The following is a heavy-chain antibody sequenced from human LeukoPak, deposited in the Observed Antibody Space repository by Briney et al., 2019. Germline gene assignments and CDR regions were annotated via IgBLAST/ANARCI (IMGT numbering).Heavy chain of an antibody. D-gene: IGHD1-26*01. CDR3: AKDLRIAGARREFDY. J-gene: IGHJ4*02. CDR2: ISGSGGST. Sequence: GGSLRLSCAASGFTFSSYAMSWVRQAPGKGLEWVSAISGSGGSTYYADSVKGRFTISRDNSKNTLYLQMNSLRAEDTAVYYCAKDLRIAGARREFDYWGQGTLVTVSS. CDR1: GFTFSSYA. V-gene: IGHV3-23*01.